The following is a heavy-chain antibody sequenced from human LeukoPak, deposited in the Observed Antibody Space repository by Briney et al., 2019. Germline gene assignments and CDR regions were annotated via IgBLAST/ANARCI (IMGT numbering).Heavy chain of an antibody. CDR2: INPNSGGT. CDR1: GYTFTGYY. CDR3: ARDYRTVDGDAFDI. Sequence: ASVKVSCKASGYTFTGYYILWVRVAPGQGLEWMGWINPNSGGTNYAQKFQGRVTMTGDTSISTAYMELSRLRSDDTAVYYCARDYRTVDGDAFDIWGQGTMVIVSS. D-gene: IGHD2-8*02. V-gene: IGHV1-2*02. J-gene: IGHJ3*02.